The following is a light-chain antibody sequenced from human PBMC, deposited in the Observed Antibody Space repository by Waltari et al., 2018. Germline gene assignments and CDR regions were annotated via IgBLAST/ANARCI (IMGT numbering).Light chain of an antibody. CDR1: SPRSFY. J-gene: IGLJ1*01. CDR3: NSRDSSGNHFYV. V-gene: IGLV3-19*01. Sequence: SSELTQDPAVSVALGQTVRITCQGDSPRSFYASWYQQKPVQAPVLVVYGKNNRPSGIPDRFSGSNSGNTASLTITGAQAEDEADYYCNSRDSSGNHFYVFGTGTKVSVL. CDR2: GKN.